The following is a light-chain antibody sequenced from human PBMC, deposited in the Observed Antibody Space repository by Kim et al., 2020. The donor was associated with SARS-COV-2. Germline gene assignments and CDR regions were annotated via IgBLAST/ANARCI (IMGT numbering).Light chain of an antibody. CDR2: ENN. J-gene: IGLJ2*01. Sequence: GQKVTISVSRTRSNIENKYLSVFQQLPGTPPRLLIYENNKRPSGIPDRFSGSKSGTSATLGITGLQAGDEAVYYCGTWDTSLSAVVFGGGTKLTVL. CDR1: RSNIENKY. V-gene: IGLV1-51*01. CDR3: GTWDTSLSAVV.